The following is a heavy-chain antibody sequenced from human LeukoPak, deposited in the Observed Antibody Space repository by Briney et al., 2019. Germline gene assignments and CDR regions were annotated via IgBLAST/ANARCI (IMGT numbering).Heavy chain of an antibody. CDR3: AKASTSYGYKDDAFDI. D-gene: IGHD3-16*01. CDR1: EFTFGDYA. CDR2: ISWDSRTI. Sequence: GGSLRLSFAASEFTFGDYARNWGRQAPGKGLEWASGISWDSRTINYADSVRGRFTISRDNAKSSLYLQMNSLRPEDTALYYCAKASTSYGYKDDAFDIWGQGTMVTVSS. J-gene: IGHJ3*02. V-gene: IGHV3-9*01.